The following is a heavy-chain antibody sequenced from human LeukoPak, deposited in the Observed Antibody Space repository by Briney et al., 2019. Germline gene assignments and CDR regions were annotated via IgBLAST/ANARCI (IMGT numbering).Heavy chain of an antibody. D-gene: IGHD2-21*02. J-gene: IGHJ3*02. CDR3: ARVVPYCGGDCSAFDI. V-gene: IGHV1-8*03. CDR1: GYSFTNYD. Sequence: ASVKVSCKASGYSFTNYDINWVRQATGQGLEWMGWMNPNSGNTGYAQKFQGRVTITRNTSISTAYMELSSLRSEDTAVYYCARVVPYCGGDCSAFDIWGQGTMVTVSS. CDR2: MNPNSGNT.